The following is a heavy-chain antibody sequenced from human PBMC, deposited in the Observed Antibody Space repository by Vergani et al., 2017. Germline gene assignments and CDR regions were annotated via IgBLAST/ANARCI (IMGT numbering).Heavy chain of an antibody. V-gene: IGHV3-53*01. Sequence: EVQLLESGGGLVQPGGSLRLSCAASGFTVSSNYMSWVRQAPGKGLEWVSVIYSGGSTYYADSVKGRFTIARDNAKNSLYLQMNSLRAEGTAVYYCARALTYGDTSGGSWFDPWGQGTLVTVSS. CDR2: IYSGGST. CDR3: ARALTYGDTSGGSWFDP. CDR1: GFTVSSNY. D-gene: IGHD4-17*01. J-gene: IGHJ5*02.